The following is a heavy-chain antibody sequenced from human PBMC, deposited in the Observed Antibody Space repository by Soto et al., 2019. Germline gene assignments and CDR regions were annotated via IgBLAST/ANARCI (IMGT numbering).Heavy chain of an antibody. Sequence: EVQLLESGGGLVQPGGSLRLSCAASGFTFSSYTMSWVRQAPGKGLEWISAVSGSGSSTYYADSVKGRFTISRDNSKDTLYLQMNNPRAEDTAVYYCAKPPDYNWNDYWGQGTLVTVSS. CDR2: VSGSGSST. D-gene: IGHD1-20*01. CDR1: GFTFSSYT. V-gene: IGHV3-23*01. J-gene: IGHJ4*02. CDR3: AKPPDYNWNDY.